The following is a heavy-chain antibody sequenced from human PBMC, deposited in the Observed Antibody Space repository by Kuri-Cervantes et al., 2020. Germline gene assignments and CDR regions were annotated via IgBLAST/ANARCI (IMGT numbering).Heavy chain of an antibody. Sequence: ASVKVSCKASGYTFTGYYMHWVRQAPGQGLEWMGWINPNSGGTNYAQKFQGRVTMTRDTSISTAYMELRSLRSDDTAVYYCATAAAGGLNYYYYYMDVWGKGTTVTVSS. CDR3: ATAAAGGLNYYYYYMDV. CDR1: GYTFTGYY. V-gene: IGHV1-2*02. CDR2: INPNSGGT. J-gene: IGHJ6*03. D-gene: IGHD6-13*01.